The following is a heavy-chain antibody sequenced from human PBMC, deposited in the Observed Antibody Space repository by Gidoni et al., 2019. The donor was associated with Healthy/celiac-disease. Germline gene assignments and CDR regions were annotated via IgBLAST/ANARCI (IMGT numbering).Heavy chain of an antibody. CDR2: IWYDGSNK. CDR1: GFTFSSYG. J-gene: IGHJ4*02. CDR3: SSNYYDSSGRGDY. V-gene: IGHV3-33*01. Sequence: QVQLVESGGGVVQPGRSLRLACAAPGFTFSSYGMHWVRQAPGKGLEWVAVIWYDGSNKYYADSVKGRFTISRDNSKNTLYLQMNSLRAEDTAVYYCSSNYYDSSGRGDYWGQGTLVTVSS. D-gene: IGHD3-22*01.